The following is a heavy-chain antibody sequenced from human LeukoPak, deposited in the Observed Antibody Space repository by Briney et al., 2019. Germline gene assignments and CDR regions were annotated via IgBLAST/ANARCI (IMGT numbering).Heavy chain of an antibody. Sequence: PGGSLRLSCAASGFTFSSYSMNWVRQAPGKGLEWVSSISTSSIYIYYADSVKGRFTISRDNAKNSLYLQLNSLRAEDTAVYYCARSQPRDSGTYLFDWFDPWGQGTLVTVSS. CDR1: GFTFSSYS. J-gene: IGHJ5*02. D-gene: IGHD3-10*01. CDR2: ISTSSIYI. CDR3: ARSQPRDSGTYLFDWFDP. V-gene: IGHV3-21*01.